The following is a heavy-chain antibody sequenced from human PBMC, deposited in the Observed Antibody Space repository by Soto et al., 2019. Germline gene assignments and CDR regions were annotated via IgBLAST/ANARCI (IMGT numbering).Heavy chain of an antibody. D-gene: IGHD2-21*02. Sequence: HPVGSLRLSCTASEFTFSNYAMSWVRQAPGKGLEWVSGISADGAGTYYAASVKGRFTISRNNSNNTLYVQMDCLRAEDTAVYYCAKCVVLLTTSGGWCNWFDPWGQGTLVTVSS. V-gene: IGHV3-23*01. CDR1: EFTFSNYA. J-gene: IGHJ5*02. CDR2: ISADGAGT. CDR3: AKCVVLLTTSGGWCNWFDP.